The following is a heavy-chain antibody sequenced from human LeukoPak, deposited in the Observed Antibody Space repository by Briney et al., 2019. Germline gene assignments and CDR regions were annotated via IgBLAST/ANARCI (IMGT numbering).Heavy chain of an antibody. V-gene: IGHV4-34*01. CDR3: ARVGYCSSTSCYRGKKYNWFDP. CDR2: INHSGST. CDR1: GGSFSGYY. D-gene: IGHD2-2*02. Sequence: SETLSLTCAVYGGSFSGYYWSWIRQPPGKGLEWIGEINHSGSTIYNPSLKSRVTISVDTSKNQFSLKLSSVTAADTAVYYCARVGYCSSTSCYRGKKYNWFDPWGQGTLVTVSS. J-gene: IGHJ5*02.